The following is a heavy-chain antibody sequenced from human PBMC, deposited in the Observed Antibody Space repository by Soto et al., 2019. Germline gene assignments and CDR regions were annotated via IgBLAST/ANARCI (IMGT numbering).Heavy chain of an antibody. V-gene: IGHV4-34*01. CDR2: INHSGST. D-gene: IGHD3-16*01. CDR3: ARYAFRGRSPKWGSGSYYGMDV. CDR1: EGWIGWSY. J-gene: IGHJ6*02. Sequence: LETLSVRYNMDEGWIGWSYLIYIRTPPRKGREWIGEINHSGSTNYNPSLKSRVTISVDTSKNQFSLKLSSVTAADTAVYYCARYAFRGRSPKWGSGSYYGMDVWGQGTTVTVSS.